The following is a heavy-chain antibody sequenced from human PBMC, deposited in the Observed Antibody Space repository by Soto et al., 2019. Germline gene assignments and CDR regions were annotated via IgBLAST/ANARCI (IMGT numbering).Heavy chain of an antibody. D-gene: IGHD3-16*01. J-gene: IGHJ6*02. Sequence: PGESLKISCKGSGYSFTSYWISWVRQMPGKGLEWMGKIDPRDSYTIYSPSFQGHVTISVDRSTSTAYLQWSHLKASDTAMYYCARRLALGELGGSEYYSFGMDAWGQGTTVTVSS. CDR1: GYSFTSYW. CDR2: IDPRDSYT. V-gene: IGHV5-10-1*01. CDR3: ARRLALGELGGSEYYSFGMDA.